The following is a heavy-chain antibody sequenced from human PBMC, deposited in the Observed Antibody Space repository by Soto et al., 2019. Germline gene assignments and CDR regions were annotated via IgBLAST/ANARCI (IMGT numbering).Heavy chain of an antibody. V-gene: IGHV1-18*01. CDR1: GYTFSSYG. CDR3: ARTLNEWLLGLE. Sequence: QVKLVQSGGEVKKPGASVKISCKASGYTFSSYGISWVRKAPGQGLEWMGWISAYNGNTNYAQKFQGRVTMTTDTPTSTAYMELRGLRSDETDIYYCARTLNEWLLGLEWGQGPLVTVAS. D-gene: IGHD3-3*01. J-gene: IGHJ1*01. CDR2: ISAYNGNT.